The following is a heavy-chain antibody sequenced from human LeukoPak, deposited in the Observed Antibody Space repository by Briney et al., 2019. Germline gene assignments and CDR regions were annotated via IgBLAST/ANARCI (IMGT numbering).Heavy chain of an antibody. Sequence: ASVKVSCKASGYTFTSYDIHWVRQATGQGLEWMGWMNPNSGNTSYAQKFQGRVTMTRNTSISTAYMELSSLRSEDTAVYYCASFSSSGWYDPSGVYWGQGTLVTVSS. V-gene: IGHV1-8*01. CDR1: GYTFTSYD. D-gene: IGHD6-19*01. CDR3: ASFSSSGWYDPSGVY. CDR2: MNPNSGNT. J-gene: IGHJ4*02.